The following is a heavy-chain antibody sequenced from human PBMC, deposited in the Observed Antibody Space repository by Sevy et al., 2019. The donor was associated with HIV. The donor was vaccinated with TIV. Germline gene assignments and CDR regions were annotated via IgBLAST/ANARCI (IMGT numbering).Heavy chain of an antibody. CDR2: FDPEDGET. D-gene: IGHD1-26*01. CDR3: ATDQGALRWELLPLGFHY. CDR1: GYTLTELS. J-gene: IGHJ4*02. V-gene: IGHV1-24*01. Sequence: ASVKVSCKVSGYTLTELSMHWVRQAPGKGLEWMGGFDPEDGETIYAQKFQGRVTMTEDTSTDTASMELSSLRSEDTAVYYCATDQGALRWELLPLGFHYWGQGTLVTVSS.